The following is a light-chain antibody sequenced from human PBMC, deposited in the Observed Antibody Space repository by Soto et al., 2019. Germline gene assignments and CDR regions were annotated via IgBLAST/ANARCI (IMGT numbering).Light chain of an antibody. CDR1: SSDVGGYNY. V-gene: IGLV2-11*01. CDR3: SSYTSSSRIV. Sequence: QSALTQPRSVSGSPGQSVTISCTGTSSDVGGYNYVSWYQQHPGKAPKLMIYDVNKRPSGVPDRFSGSKSGNTASLTISGLQAEDEADYYCSSYTSSSRIVFGGGTKLTVL. J-gene: IGLJ2*01. CDR2: DVN.